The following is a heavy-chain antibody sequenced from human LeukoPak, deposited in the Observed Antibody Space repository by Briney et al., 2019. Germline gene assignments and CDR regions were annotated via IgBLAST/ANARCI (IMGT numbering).Heavy chain of an antibody. CDR3: AKIVRFTAATGTGLDY. CDR1: GFTYSSCV. V-gene: IGHV3-23*01. CDR2: ISGSGGST. D-gene: IGHD6-13*01. J-gene: IGHJ4*02. Sequence: GGSLRLSCATSGFTYSSCVMAWVRQAPGKGLEWVSSISGSGGSTYYADSVKGRFTISRDNSMNTLYLQMNSLTAEDTAVYYCAKIVRFTAATGTGLDYWGQGTLVTVSP.